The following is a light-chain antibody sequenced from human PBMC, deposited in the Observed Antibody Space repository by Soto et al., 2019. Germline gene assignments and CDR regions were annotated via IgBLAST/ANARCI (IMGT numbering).Light chain of an antibody. CDR1: SSNIGSNY. CDR2: MNN. V-gene: IGLV1-47*01. J-gene: IGLJ2*01. Sequence: QSVLTQPPSASGTPGQRVTISCSGSSSNIGSNYVYWYQQLPGTAPKLLIYMNNQRPSGVPDRFSGSKSGTSASLAISGLRSEDEADYYCAAWDDSLSGPHVVFGGGTKVTVL. CDR3: AAWDDSLSGPHVV.